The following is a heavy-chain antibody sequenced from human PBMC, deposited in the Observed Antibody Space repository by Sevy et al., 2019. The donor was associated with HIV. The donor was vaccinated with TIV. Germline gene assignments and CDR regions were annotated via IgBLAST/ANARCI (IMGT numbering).Heavy chain of an antibody. CDR1: GGTFSSYA. CDR3: ARDGVGYGSSTSCYYNWFDP. V-gene: IGHV1-69*13. Sequence: ASVKVSCKASGGTFSSYAISWVRQAPGQGLEWMGGIIPIFGTANYAQKFQGRVTITADESTSTAYMELSSLRSEDTAVYYCARDGVGYGSSTSCYYNWFDPWGQGTLVTVSS. J-gene: IGHJ5*02. D-gene: IGHD2-2*01. CDR2: IIPIFGTA.